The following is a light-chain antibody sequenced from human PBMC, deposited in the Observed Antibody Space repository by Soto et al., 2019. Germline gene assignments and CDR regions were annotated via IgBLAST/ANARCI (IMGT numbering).Light chain of an antibody. CDR1: QNINSW. CDR2: KAS. CDR3: QQYNSYPWT. V-gene: IGKV1-5*03. J-gene: IGKJ1*01. Sequence: DIQMTQSPSTLSASVGDRVTITCRASQNINSWLVWYQQKPGKAPNVLIYKASSLESGVPSRFTGSGSGTESTLTISSLQPDDLANYYCQQYNSYPWTFGQGTNVDIK.